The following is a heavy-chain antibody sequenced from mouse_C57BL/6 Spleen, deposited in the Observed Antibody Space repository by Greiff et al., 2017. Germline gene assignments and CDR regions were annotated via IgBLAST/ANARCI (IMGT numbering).Heavy chain of an antibody. Sequence: QVQLKQPGAELVRPGSSVKLSCKASGYTFTSYWMHWVKQRPIQGLEWIGNIDPSDSETHYNQKFKDKATLTVDKSSSTAYMQLSSLTSEDSAVYYCARSNYAYAMDYWGQGTSVTVSS. CDR1: GYTFTSYW. D-gene: IGHD2-5*01. CDR2: IDPSDSET. CDR3: ARSNYAYAMDY. V-gene: IGHV1-52*01. J-gene: IGHJ4*01.